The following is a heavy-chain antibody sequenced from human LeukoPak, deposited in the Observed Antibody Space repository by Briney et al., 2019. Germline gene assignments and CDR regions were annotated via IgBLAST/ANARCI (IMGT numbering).Heavy chain of an antibody. D-gene: IGHD3-3*01. CDR3: AKASWVSSADAVL. J-gene: IGHJ4*02. CDR1: GFTFSSYA. Sequence: GGSLRLSCAASGFTFSSYAMSWVRQAPARGLEWVSSLRGDGETFYGDSVKGRFTLSRDESRKTVYLQMNNLRVEDTAVYFCAKASWVSSADAVLWGQGTVVTVSS. CDR2: LRGDGET. V-gene: IGHV3-23*01.